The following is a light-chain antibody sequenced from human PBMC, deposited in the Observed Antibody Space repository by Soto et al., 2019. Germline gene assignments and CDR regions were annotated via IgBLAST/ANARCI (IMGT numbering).Light chain of an antibody. CDR2: YDR. CDR1: NNGSKS. Sequence: SYELTQPPSVLVAPGKTASLTCGGINNGSKSVDWYQQKPGQAPVVVICYDRDRPSGIPERFSGSNSGNTATLTISRVEAGDEADDYCQVWDSSSDHVVFGGGTQLTVL. V-gene: IGLV3-21*04. J-gene: IGLJ2*01. CDR3: QVWDSSSDHVV.